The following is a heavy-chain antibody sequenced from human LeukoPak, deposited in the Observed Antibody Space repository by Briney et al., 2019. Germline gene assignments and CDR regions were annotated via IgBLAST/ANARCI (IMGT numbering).Heavy chain of an antibody. CDR2: FSGSGAST. CDR3: ARTVAGDN. V-gene: IGHV3-23*01. J-gene: IGHJ4*02. D-gene: IGHD6-19*01. Sequence: GSLRLSCAASGFTLSNHAMNWVRQAPGKGLEWVSAFSGSGASTYFADSVRGRFTISRDNSKNTLYLQMNSLRAEDTAIYYCARTVAGDNWGQGTLVTVSS. CDR1: GFTLSNHA.